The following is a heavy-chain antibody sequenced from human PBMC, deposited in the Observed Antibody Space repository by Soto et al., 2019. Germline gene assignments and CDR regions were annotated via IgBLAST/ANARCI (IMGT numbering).Heavy chain of an antibody. Sequence: EVQLVESGGGLVQPGGSLRLSCAASGFTFSSYWMSWVRQAPGKGLEWVANIKKDGSEKYYVDSVKGRFTISRDNAKNSLYLQMNSLRAEDTAVYYCARDLTRHYYYGMDVWGQGTTVTVSS. V-gene: IGHV3-7*01. CDR2: IKKDGSEK. J-gene: IGHJ6*02. CDR1: GFTFSSYW. CDR3: ARDLTRHYYYGMDV.